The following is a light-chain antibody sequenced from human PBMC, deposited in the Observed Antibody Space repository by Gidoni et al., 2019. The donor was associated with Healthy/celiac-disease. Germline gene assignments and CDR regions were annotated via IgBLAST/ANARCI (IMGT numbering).Light chain of an antibody. CDR2: DAS. Sequence: EIVLTQSPATLSLSPGESATLSCRASQSVSGYLAWYQQKPGQAPRLLIYDASNRATGIPARFSGSGSGTDFTLTISSLEPEDFAVYYCQQRSNWPPGPLTFGGGTKVEIK. CDR1: QSVSGY. V-gene: IGKV3-11*01. CDR3: QQRSNWPPGPLT. J-gene: IGKJ4*01.